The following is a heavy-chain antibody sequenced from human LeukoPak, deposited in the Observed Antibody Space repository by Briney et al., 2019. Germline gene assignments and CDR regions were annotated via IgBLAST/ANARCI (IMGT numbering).Heavy chain of an antibody. CDR3: ARDRWFDP. CDR1: GFTFSSYG. Sequence: GGSLRLSCAASGFTFSSYGMHWVRQAPGKGLEWVSRIESDGSSTSYADSVKGRFTISRDNAANTLYLQMNSLRAEDTAVYYCARDRWFDPWGQGTLVTVSS. V-gene: IGHV3-74*01. J-gene: IGHJ5*02. CDR2: IESDGSST.